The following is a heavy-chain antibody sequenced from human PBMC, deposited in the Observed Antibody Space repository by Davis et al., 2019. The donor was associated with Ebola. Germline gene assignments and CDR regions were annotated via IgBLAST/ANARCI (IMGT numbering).Heavy chain of an antibody. CDR1: GGSFSGYY. J-gene: IGHJ6*02. D-gene: IGHD2-2*01. Sequence: SETLSLTCAVYGGSFSGYYWSWVRQSPGKGLEWIGEVIDSGISNYNPSLKSRVTISVDTSKNQFSLKLSSVTAADTAVYYCASSNQLLWYYYGMDVWGQGTTVTVSS. CDR2: VIDSGIS. CDR3: ASSNQLLWYYYGMDV. V-gene: IGHV4-34*12.